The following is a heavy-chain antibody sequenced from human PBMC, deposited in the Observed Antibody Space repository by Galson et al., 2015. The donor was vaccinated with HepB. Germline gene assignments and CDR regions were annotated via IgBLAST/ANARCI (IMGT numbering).Heavy chain of an antibody. D-gene: IGHD5-18*01. J-gene: IGHJ6*02. CDR3: ARVQGTAMAYYYYYGMDV. V-gene: IGHV1-69*04. CDR2: IIPILGIA. Sequence: SVKVSCKASGGTFSSYAISWVRQAPGQGLEWMGRIIPILGIANYAQKFQGRVTITADKSTSTAYMELSSLRSEDTAVYYCARVQGTAMAYYYYYGMDVWGQGTTVTVSS. CDR1: GGTFSSYA.